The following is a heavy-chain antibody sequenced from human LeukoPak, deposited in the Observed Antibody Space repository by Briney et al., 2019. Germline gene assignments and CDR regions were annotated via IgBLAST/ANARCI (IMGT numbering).Heavy chain of an antibody. CDR2: INPNSGGT. V-gene: IGHV1-2*06. CDR1: GYTLTGYY. D-gene: IGHD4-17*01. Sequence: ASVKVSCKASGYTLTGYYMHWVRQAPGQGLEWMGRINPNSGGTNYAQKFQGRVTMTRDTSISTAYMELSRLRSDDTAVYYCARGRYGDYNAWFDPWGQGTLVTVSS. J-gene: IGHJ5*02. CDR3: ARGRYGDYNAWFDP.